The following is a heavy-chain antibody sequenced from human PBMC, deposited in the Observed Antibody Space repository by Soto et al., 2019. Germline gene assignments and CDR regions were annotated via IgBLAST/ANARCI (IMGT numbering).Heavy chain of an antibody. Sequence: SEALSLTCTVSGGSVSSGSYYWSWIRQPPGKGLEWIGYINYSGTTNYNPSLKSRVTISVDTSKNQFSLKLSSVTAADTAVYYCSSLDYGDYVYFQHWGQGTLVTVSS. J-gene: IGHJ1*01. D-gene: IGHD4-17*01. CDR2: INYSGTT. V-gene: IGHV4-61*01. CDR1: GGSVSSGSYY. CDR3: SSLDYGDYVYFQH.